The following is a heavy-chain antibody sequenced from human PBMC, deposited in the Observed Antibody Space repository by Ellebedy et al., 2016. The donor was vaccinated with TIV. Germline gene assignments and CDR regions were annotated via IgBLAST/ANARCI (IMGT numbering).Heavy chain of an antibody. CDR2: ISTNKGNT. CDR3: AREGDAFDI. CDR1: GYTFTSYG. J-gene: IGHJ3*02. Sequence: ASVKVSXXASGYTFTSYGISWVRQAPGQGLEWMGWISTNKGNTNYAQRLQGRVTMTRDTSTSTAYMELRSLRSDDTAVYYCAREGDAFDIWGQGTMVTVSS. V-gene: IGHV1-18*01.